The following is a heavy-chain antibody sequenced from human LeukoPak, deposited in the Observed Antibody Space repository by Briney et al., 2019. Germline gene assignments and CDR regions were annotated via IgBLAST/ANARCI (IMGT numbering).Heavy chain of an antibody. Sequence: SETLSLTCTVSGGSISSSSYYWGWIRQPPGKGLEWIGSIYYSGSTYYNPSLKSRVTISVDTSKNQFSLKLISVTAADTAVYYCARQILTGYIDYWGQGTLVTVSS. D-gene: IGHD3-9*01. CDR2: IYYSGST. CDR1: GGSISSSSYY. CDR3: ARQILTGYIDY. J-gene: IGHJ4*02. V-gene: IGHV4-39*01.